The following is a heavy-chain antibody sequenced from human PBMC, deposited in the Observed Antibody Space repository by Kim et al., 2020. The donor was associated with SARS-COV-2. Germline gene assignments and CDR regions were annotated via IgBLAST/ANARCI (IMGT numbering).Heavy chain of an antibody. J-gene: IGHJ3*02. Sequence: RYRPSFKGQVTISVDKSINTAYLEWSTLKASDIAIYYCASDSGDFGDAFDIWGQGTMVTVSS. D-gene: IGHD4-17*01. V-gene: IGHV5-51*01. CDR3: ASDSGDFGDAFDI.